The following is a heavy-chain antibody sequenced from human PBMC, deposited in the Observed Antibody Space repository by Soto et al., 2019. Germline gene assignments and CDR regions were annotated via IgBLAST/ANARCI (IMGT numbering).Heavy chain of an antibody. J-gene: IGHJ6*02. CDR2: ISAYNGNT. CDR1: GGTFSSYG. V-gene: IGHV1-18*01. Sequence: GASVKVSCKASGGTFSSYGISWVRQAPGQGLEWMGWISAYNGNTNYAQKLQGRVTMTTDTSTSPAYMELRSLRSDDTAVYYCAREYYGSGSYYYYYYYGMDVWGQGTTVTVSS. D-gene: IGHD3-10*01. CDR3: AREYYGSGSYYYYYYYGMDV.